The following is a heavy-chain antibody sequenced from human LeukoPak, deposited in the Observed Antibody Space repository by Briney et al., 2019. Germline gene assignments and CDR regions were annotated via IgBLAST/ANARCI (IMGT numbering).Heavy chain of an antibody. Sequence: GGSLRLSCAASGFTFSSYEMNWVRQAPGKGLEWVSYISISGSTIYYADSMKGRFTISRDNAKNSLYLEMNSLRGEDTAVYYCARDWDLHCSGGSCYADAFDIWGQGTMVTVSS. D-gene: IGHD2-15*01. J-gene: IGHJ3*02. CDR2: ISISGSTI. CDR3: ARDWDLHCSGGSCYADAFDI. CDR1: GFTFSSYE. V-gene: IGHV3-48*03.